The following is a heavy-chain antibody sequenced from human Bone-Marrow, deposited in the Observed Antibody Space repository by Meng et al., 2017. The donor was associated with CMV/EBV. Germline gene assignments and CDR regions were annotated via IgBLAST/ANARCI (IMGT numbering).Heavy chain of an antibody. Sequence: ASVKVTCKASGYTSTSYGISWVRQASGQGLEWMGWISAYNGNTNYAQKLQGRVTMTTDTSTSTAYRELRSLRSDDTAVYYCASVRDSGWYYFDYWGQGTLVTVSS. D-gene: IGHD6-19*01. CDR3: ASVRDSGWYYFDY. CDR2: ISAYNGNT. V-gene: IGHV1-18*01. J-gene: IGHJ4*02. CDR1: GYTSTSYG.